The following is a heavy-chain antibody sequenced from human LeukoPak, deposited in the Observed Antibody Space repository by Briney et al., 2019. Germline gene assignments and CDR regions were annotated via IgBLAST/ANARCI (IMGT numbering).Heavy chain of an antibody. Sequence: GGYLRLSCAASGFTFSNYWMSWVRQAPGKGLEWVANIKEDGSEKYYVDSVKGRFTISRDNARNSLYLQMNSLRAEDTAVYYCASGRQLGYWGQGTLVTVSS. D-gene: IGHD6-13*01. CDR3: ASGRQLGY. J-gene: IGHJ4*02. V-gene: IGHV3-7*01. CDR1: GFTFSNYW. CDR2: IKEDGSEK.